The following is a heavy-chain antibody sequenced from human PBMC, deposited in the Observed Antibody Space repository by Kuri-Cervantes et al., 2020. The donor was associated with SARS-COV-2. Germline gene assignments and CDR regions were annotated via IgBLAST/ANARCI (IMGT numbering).Heavy chain of an antibody. D-gene: IGHD2-2*01. J-gene: IGHJ6*02. CDR2: IKCDGSEK. Sequence: GESLKISCAASGFTFSSSWMHWVCQAPEKGLEWVADIKCDGSEKYYVDSVKGRLTISRDNAKNSLYLQVNSLRAEDMTVYYCVRVIVVVPAAMCFPPPLEGGIVRPPRLTYYYYGMDVWGQGTTVTVSS. V-gene: IGHV3-52*01. CDR1: GFTFSSSW. CDR3: VRVIVVVPAAMCFPPPLEGGIVRPPRLTYYYYGMDV.